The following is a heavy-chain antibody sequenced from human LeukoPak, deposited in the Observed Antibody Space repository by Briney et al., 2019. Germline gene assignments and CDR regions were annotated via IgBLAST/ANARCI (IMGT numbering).Heavy chain of an antibody. CDR3: AKDSPPSYYGSGIKLFEY. CDR1: GFTFNSYA. Sequence: TGGSLRLSCAASGFTFNSYAMSWVRQAPGKGLEWVSAISGSGGSTYYADSVKGRFTISRDNSKNTLYLQMNSLRAEDTAVYYCAKDSPPSYYGSGIKLFEYWGQGTLVTVSS. J-gene: IGHJ4*02. V-gene: IGHV3-23*01. CDR2: ISGSGGST. D-gene: IGHD3-10*01.